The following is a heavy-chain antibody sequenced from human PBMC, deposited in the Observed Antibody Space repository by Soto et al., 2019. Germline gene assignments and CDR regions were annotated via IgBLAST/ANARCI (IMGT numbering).Heavy chain of an antibody. D-gene: IGHD6-19*01. CDR3: ARLYSSGWYDYNWFDP. V-gene: IGHV1-8*01. Sequence: ASVKVSCKASGYTFTSYDINWVRQATGQGLEWMGWVNPNSGNTGYAQKFQGRVTMTRNTSISTAYMELSSLRSEDTAVYYCARLYSSGWYDYNWFDPWGQGTLVTVSS. CDR1: GYTFTSYD. J-gene: IGHJ5*02. CDR2: VNPNSGNT.